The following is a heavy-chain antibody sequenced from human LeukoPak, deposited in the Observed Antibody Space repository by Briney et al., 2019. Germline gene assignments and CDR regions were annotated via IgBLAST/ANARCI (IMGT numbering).Heavy chain of an antibody. Sequence: GGSLRLSCAASGFSFSNYGMQWVRQAPGKGLEWVALISTDGSIRYYADSVQGRFTISRDNSENTLSLQMNSLRAEDTAVYFCAKDHGTGWHTDFWGQGILVTVSS. CDR2: ISTDGSIR. J-gene: IGHJ4*02. D-gene: IGHD2-8*02. V-gene: IGHV3-30*18. CDR3: AKDHGTGWHTDF. CDR1: GFSFSNYG.